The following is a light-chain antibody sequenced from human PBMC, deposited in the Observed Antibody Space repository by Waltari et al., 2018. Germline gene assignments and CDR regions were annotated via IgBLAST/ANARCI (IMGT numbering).Light chain of an antibody. CDR1: QGISSY. V-gene: IGKV1-39*01. Sequence: DIQMSQSPSSLSASVGDRVTLTCRASQGISSYLNWYQQKPGKAPKLLIYYANSLASGVPSRFSGSGSGTEFTLTNSSLQPEDFATYYCQQGNSNPRTFGQGTKVEIK. CDR2: YAN. J-gene: IGKJ1*01. CDR3: QQGNSNPRT.